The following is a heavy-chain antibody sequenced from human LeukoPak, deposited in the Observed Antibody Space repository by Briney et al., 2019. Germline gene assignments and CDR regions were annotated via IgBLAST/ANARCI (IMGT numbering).Heavy chain of an antibody. D-gene: IGHD6-6*01. CDR1: GGSISSSSYY. J-gene: IGHJ4*02. Sequence: PSETLSLTCTVSGGSISSSSYYWGWIRQPPGKGLEWIGSIYYSGSTYYNPSLKSRVTISVDTSKNQFSPKLSSVTAADTAVYYCVRSSSSIFDYWGQGTLVTVSS. V-gene: IGHV4-39*07. CDR2: IYYSGST. CDR3: VRSSSSIFDY.